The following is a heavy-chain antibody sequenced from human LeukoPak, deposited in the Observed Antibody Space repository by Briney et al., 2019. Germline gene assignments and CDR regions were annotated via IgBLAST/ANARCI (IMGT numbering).Heavy chain of an antibody. CDR1: GFSFSNYA. J-gene: IGHJ6*02. CDR3: AKDQPCDICKPMDA. Sequence: GGSLRLSCAASGFSFSNYAMSWVRQAPGKGLEWVSGIGRSGDYTYYADSVKGRFIISRDNSKNTVYLQVNSLTAEDTAIYYCAKDQPCDICKPMDAWGQGTTVTVS. CDR2: IGRSGDYT. V-gene: IGHV3-23*01. D-gene: IGHD1-14*01.